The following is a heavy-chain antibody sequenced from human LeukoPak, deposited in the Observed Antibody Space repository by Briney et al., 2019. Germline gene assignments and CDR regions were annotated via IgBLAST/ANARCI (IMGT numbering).Heavy chain of an antibody. CDR1: GFTFSSHA. J-gene: IGHJ4*02. D-gene: IGHD2-8*02. CDR3: AKFYTGIAKSYFDY. CDR2: ISVSGGGT. Sequence: GRSLRLSCAPSGFTFSSHAMSCVRRAPGEGLEWGSVISVSGGGTVYADSAKGRFTISRDNSKNTLSLQMNSRRAEDPAVNYGAKFYTGIAKSYFDYWGQGTLVTVSS. V-gene: IGHV3-23*01.